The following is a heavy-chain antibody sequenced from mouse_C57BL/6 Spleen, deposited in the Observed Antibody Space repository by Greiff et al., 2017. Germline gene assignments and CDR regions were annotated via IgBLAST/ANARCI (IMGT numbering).Heavy chain of an antibody. CDR3: ARDRGTTGLWYFDV. CDR1: GFTFSSYA. CDR2: ISDGGSYT. J-gene: IGHJ1*03. Sequence: EVRLVESGGGLVKPGGSLKLSCAASGFTFSSYAMSWVRQTPEKRLEWVATISDGGSYTYYPDNVKGRFTIYRDNAKNNLYLQMSHLKSEDTAMYYCARDRGTTGLWYFDVWGTGTTVTVSS. D-gene: IGHD1-1*01. V-gene: IGHV5-4*01.